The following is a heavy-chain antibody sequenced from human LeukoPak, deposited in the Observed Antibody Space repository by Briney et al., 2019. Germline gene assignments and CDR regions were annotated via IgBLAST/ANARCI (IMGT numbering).Heavy chain of an antibody. CDR3: AKASTCSGSPVDY. CDR2: ISGSGGST. J-gene: IGHJ4*02. V-gene: IGHV3-23*01. D-gene: IGHD1-26*01. CDR1: GFTFSSYA. Sequence: GGSLRLSCAASGFTFSSYAMNWVRQVPGKGLEWFSAISGSGGSTYYADSVKGRFTISRDNSKNTLSLQMTGLRADDTAVYYCAKASTCSGSPVDYWGQGTLVTVSS.